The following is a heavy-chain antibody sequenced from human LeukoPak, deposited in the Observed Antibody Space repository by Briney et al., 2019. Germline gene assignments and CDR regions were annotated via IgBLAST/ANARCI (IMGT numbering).Heavy chain of an antibody. D-gene: IGHD6-13*01. Sequence: PSETLSLTCTVSGGSISSYYWSWIRQPPGKGLEWIGYIYTSGSTNYNPSLKSRVTISVGTSKNQFSLKLSSVTAADTAVYYCARGYSSSWYKTFDYWGQGTLVTVSS. CDR1: GGSISSYY. J-gene: IGHJ4*02. V-gene: IGHV4-4*09. CDR2: IYTSGST. CDR3: ARGYSSSWYKTFDY.